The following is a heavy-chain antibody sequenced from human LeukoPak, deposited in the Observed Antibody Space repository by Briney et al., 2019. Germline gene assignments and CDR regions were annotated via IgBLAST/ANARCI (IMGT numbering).Heavy chain of an antibody. J-gene: IGHJ4*02. V-gene: IGHV3-11*01. D-gene: IGHD3-22*01. Sequence: GGSLRLSRAASGFTFSDYYMSWIRQAPGKGLEWVSYISSSGSTIYYADSVKGRFTISRDNAKNSLYLQMNSLRAEDTAVYYCAREYYYDSSGGPFDYWGQGTLVTVSS. CDR1: GFTFSDYY. CDR3: AREYYYDSSGGPFDY. CDR2: ISSSGSTI.